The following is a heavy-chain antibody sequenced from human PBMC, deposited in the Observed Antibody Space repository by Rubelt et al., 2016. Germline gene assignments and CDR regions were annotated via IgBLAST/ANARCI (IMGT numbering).Heavy chain of an antibody. CDR3: AGADYSKGFFDY. D-gene: IGHD2-21*01. V-gene: IGHV3-53*01. CDR2: IHSGGTT. CDR1: GFTVGSNY. Sequence: EVQLVESGGGLIQPGGSRRLSCAASGFTVGSNYMSWVRQAPGKGLEWVSVIHSGGTTSYADSVRGRFTTSRDNSKNTLYPQMNSLRAEDTAVYYCAGADYSKGFFDYWGQGTLVAVSS. J-gene: IGHJ4*02.